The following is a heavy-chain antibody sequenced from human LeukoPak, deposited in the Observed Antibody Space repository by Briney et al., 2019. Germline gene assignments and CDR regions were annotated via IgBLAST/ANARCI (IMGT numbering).Heavy chain of an antibody. Sequence: PSETLSLTCTVSGGSISSGSYYWGWIRQPPGKGLEWIGSIYYSGSTYYNPSLKSRVTISVDTSKNQFSLKLSSVTAAVTAVYYCARHRFLEWLSENWFDPWGQGTLVTVSS. D-gene: IGHD3-3*01. J-gene: IGHJ5*02. V-gene: IGHV4-39*01. CDR3: ARHRFLEWLSENWFDP. CDR1: GGSISSGSYY. CDR2: IYYSGST.